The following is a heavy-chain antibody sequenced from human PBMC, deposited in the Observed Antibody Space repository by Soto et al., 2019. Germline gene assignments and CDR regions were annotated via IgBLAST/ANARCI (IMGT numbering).Heavy chain of an antibody. V-gene: IGHV3-23*01. CDR3: ASTTGPYDYIWGSYRPTPGGGLFDY. CDR1: GITFSTYG. Sequence: GGSLRLSCAASGITFSTYGMSWVRQAPGKGLEWVSAISGSGGSTYYADSVKGRFTISRDNSKNTLYLQMNGLRAEDTAVYYCASTTGPYDYIWGSYRPTPGGGLFDYWGQGTLVTVSS. CDR2: ISGSGGST. D-gene: IGHD3-16*02. J-gene: IGHJ4*02.